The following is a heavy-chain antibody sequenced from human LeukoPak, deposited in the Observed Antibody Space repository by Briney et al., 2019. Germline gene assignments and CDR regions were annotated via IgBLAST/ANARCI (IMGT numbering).Heavy chain of an antibody. CDR1: GGSVSSYF. Sequence: SETLSLTCTVSGGSVSSYFWSWVRQTPDKGLQWIANMHSSGTTYYNPSLKSRVIMSVDTSKNQFSLKLSSVTAADTAVYYCALHYDFWSGYSDYWGQGTLVTVSS. J-gene: IGHJ4*02. CDR3: ALHYDFWSGYSDY. D-gene: IGHD3-3*01. V-gene: IGHV4-59*04. CDR2: MHSSGTT.